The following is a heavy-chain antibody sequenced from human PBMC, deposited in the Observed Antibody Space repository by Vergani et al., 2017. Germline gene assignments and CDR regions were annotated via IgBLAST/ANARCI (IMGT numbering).Heavy chain of an antibody. V-gene: IGHV3-23*01. Sequence: EVPLLEFGGDLVQPGGSLRLLCAAFGFTFIMHAMSRVRQAPGKGLEWVSTLSASDRRTHYANSVKGRFTIARDNAKNSLFLRMNSLRAEDTAVYYCVREETFYDSVSDYLTGYFDHWGQGALVTVSS. CDR2: LSASDRRT. CDR3: VREETFYDSVSDYLTGYFDH. CDR1: GFTFIMHA. D-gene: IGHD3-3*01. J-gene: IGHJ4*02.